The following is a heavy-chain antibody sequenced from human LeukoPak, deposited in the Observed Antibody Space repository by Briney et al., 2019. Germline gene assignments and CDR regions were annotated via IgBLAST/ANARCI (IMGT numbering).Heavy chain of an antibody. CDR3: AKEEEAAAGIRGGPFDY. Sequence: GGSLRLSCAASGFTFSSYAMSWVRQAPGKGLEGVSAISGSGGSTYYAESVKGRFSISRDNSKNTLYLQMNSLRAEDTAVYYCAKEEEAAAGIRGGPFDYWGQGTLVTVSS. V-gene: IGHV3-23*01. CDR2: ISGSGGST. J-gene: IGHJ4*02. CDR1: GFTFSSYA. D-gene: IGHD6-13*01.